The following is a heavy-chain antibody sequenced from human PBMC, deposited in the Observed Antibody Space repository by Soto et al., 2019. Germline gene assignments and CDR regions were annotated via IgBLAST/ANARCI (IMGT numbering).Heavy chain of an antibody. J-gene: IGHJ3*01. CDR2: VYDSGST. V-gene: IGHV4-59*02. CDR1: GASVINDY. D-gene: IGHD1-26*01. CDR3: VRQVGATGSYSYAV. Sequence: QVQLQESGPGVVKPSETLSLTCTVTGASVINDYWNWIRQPPGKGLEWIGFVYDSGSTSYNSSLKSRLTISVDTSKNQFYLKLSSVTAADTAVYYCVRQVGATGSYSYAVWGQGTMVTVSS.